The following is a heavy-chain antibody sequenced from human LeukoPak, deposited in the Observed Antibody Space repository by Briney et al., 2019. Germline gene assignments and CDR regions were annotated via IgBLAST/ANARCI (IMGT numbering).Heavy chain of an antibody. CDR2: ISYDGSNK. J-gene: IGHJ4*02. CDR1: GFTFSSYG. V-gene: IGHV3-30*03. Sequence: PGGSLRLSCAASGFTFSSYGMHWVRQAPGKGLEWVAVISYDGSNKYYADSVKGRFTISRDNSKNTLYLQMNSLRAEDTAVYYCARYHDYGGNGALGYWGQGTLVTVSS. D-gene: IGHD4-23*01. CDR3: ARYHDYGGNGALGY.